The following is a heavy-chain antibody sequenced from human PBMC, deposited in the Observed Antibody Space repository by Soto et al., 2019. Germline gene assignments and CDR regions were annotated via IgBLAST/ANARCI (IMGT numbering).Heavy chain of an antibody. CDR3: ARSSSGSYFDY. J-gene: IGHJ4*02. CDR2: IYYSGST. Sequence: SETLSLTCTFSGGSISSGNYYWGWIRQPPGKGLEWIGSIYYSGSTYYNPSLKSRVTISVDTSKNQFSLKLSSVTAADTAVYYCARSSSGSYFDYWGQGTLVTVSS. D-gene: IGHD1-26*01. CDR1: GGSISSGNYY. V-gene: IGHV4-39*01.